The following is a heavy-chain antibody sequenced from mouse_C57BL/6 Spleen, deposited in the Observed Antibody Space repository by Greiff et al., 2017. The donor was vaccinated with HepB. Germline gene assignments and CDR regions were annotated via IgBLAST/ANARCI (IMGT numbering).Heavy chain of an antibody. D-gene: IGHD2-4*01. V-gene: IGHV1-82*01. Sequence: VQLQQSGPELVKPGASVKISCKASGYAFSSSWMNWVKQRPGKGLEWIGRIYPGDGDTNYNGKFKGKATLTADKSSSTAYMQLSSLTSEDSAVYFCAYDYESYFDYWGQGTTLTVSS. CDR1: GYAFSSSW. CDR2: IYPGDGDT. CDR3: AYDYESYFDY. J-gene: IGHJ2*01.